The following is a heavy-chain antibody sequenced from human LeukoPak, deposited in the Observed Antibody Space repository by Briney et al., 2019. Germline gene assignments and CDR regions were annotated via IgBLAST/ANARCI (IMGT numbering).Heavy chain of an antibody. D-gene: IGHD6-6*01. J-gene: IGHJ4*02. Sequence: SETLSLTCAVYGGSFSSYYWGWIRQPPGKGLEWIGSIYYSGSTCYNPSLKSRVTISVDTSKNQFSLKLSSVTAADTAVYYCARGRDSSSSRWVDYWGQGTLVTVSS. CDR3: ARGRDSSSSRWVDY. CDR1: GGSFSSYY. CDR2: IYYSGST. V-gene: IGHV4-34*01.